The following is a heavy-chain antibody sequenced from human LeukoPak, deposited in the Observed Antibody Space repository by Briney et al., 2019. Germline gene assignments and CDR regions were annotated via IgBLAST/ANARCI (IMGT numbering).Heavy chain of an antibody. J-gene: IGHJ4*02. D-gene: IGHD6-13*01. V-gene: IGHV3-53*01. CDR1: GFSVSNNY. CDR3: TRDPPGIAASGTYY. CDR2: IYSRGGT. Sequence: GGSLRLSCAVSGFSVSNNYMNWVRQAPGKGLEWVSLIYSRGGTSYADSVKGRFTISRDSSKNTLFLQMNSLRVEDTAVYYCTRDPPGIAASGTYYWGQGTLVTVSS.